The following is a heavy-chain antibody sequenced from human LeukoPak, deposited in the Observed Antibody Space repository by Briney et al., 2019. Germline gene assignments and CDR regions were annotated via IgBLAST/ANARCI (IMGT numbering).Heavy chain of an antibody. CDR3: ARAPSEVGGYYPEYFRH. V-gene: IGHV3-74*01. CDR2: IKSDGKK. Sequence: GGSLRLSCAASGFTFSRYWMHWVRHAPGKGLVWVSRIKSDGKKNYSDSVKGRFTISRDNAKNTVSLQMDSLRAEDTGVYYCARAPSEVGGYYPEYFRHWGQGTLVTVSS. CDR1: GFTFSRYW. D-gene: IGHD3-22*01. J-gene: IGHJ1*01.